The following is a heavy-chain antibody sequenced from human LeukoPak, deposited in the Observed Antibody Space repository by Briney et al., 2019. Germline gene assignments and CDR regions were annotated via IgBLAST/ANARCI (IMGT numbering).Heavy chain of an antibody. D-gene: IGHD6-6*01. Sequence: PGRSLRLSCAASGFTFDDYAMHWFRQPPGKGLEWVSGISWNSGRMDYADTVKGRFTISRDNAKNSLYLQMNSLRTEDMAFYYCAKDMGYSSSSTFDYWGQGTLVTVSS. CDR3: AKDMGYSSSSTFDY. CDR2: ISWNSGRM. J-gene: IGHJ4*02. V-gene: IGHV3-9*03. CDR1: GFTFDDYA.